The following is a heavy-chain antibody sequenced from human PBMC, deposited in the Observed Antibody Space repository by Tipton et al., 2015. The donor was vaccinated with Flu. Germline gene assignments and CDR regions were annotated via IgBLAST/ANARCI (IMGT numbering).Heavy chain of an antibody. J-gene: IGHJ4*02. CDR2: ISNDGSRT. CDR3: ARLGLPDH. Sequence: SLRLSCAASGFTFSSYWMHWVRQAPGKGLVWVSGISNDGSRTNYADSVKGRFTISRDNAKNSLYLHMNTLRVEDTAVYYCARLGLPDHWGQGTLVIVSS. D-gene: IGHD3-16*01. V-gene: IGHV3-74*01. CDR1: GFTFSSYW.